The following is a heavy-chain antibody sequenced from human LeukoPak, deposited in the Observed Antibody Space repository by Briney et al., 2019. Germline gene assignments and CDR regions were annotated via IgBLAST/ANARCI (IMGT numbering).Heavy chain of an antibody. CDR2: ISSYGGTT. D-gene: IGHD4-23*01. J-gene: IGHJ3*02. V-gene: IGHV3-64D*06. Sequence: GGSLRLSCSASGFTFSSYAMHWVRQAQRKGLEHVSAISSYGGTTYYADSVKGKFTISRDNSKNTLYLQMSSLRAEDTAVYYCVKVGSSATVVNAFDIWGQGTMVTVSS. CDR3: VKVGSSATVVNAFDI. CDR1: GFTFSSYA.